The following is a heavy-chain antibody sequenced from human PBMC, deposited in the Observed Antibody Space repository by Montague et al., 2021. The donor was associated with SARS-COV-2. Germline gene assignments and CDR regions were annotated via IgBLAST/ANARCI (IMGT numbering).Heavy chain of an antibody. CDR2: IKQDGSEK. D-gene: IGHD3-22*01. V-gene: IGHV3-7*01. J-gene: IGHJ6*02. CDR1: GFTFSSYW. Sequence: SLRLSCAASGFTFSSYWMSWVRQAPGKGLEWVANIKQDGSEKNXXXSXXXRFXSSRDNAKKSLYLQMNSLRAEDTAVYYCARWGGTRYYDSSGYYYDYYYGMGVWGQGATVTVS. CDR3: ARWGGTRYYDSSGYYYDYYYGMGV.